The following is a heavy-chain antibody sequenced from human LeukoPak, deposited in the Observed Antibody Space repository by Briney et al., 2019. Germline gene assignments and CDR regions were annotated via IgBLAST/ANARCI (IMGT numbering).Heavy chain of an antibody. CDR3: ASQYCSSTSCPLDY. J-gene: IGHJ4*02. CDR1: GGTFSSYA. D-gene: IGHD2-2*01. V-gene: IGHV1-69*05. CDR2: IIPIFGTA. Sequence: GASVKVSCKASGGTFSSYAISWVRQAPGQGLEWMGGIIPIFGTANYAQKFQGRVTITTDESTSTAYMELSSLRSEDTAVYYCASQYCSSTSCPLDYWGQGTLVTVSS.